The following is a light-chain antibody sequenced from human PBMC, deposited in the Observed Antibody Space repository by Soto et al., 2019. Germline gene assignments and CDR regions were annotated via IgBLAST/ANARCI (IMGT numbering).Light chain of an antibody. J-gene: IGKJ4*01. CDR2: GAS. CDR1: QSVSSN. Sequence: EIVMTQSPATLSVSPGDRATLSCRASQSVSSNLAWYQQIPGQAPRLLIYGASTRATGIPARFSGSGSGTESTLTISSLQSEDFAVYYCQQYNNWPLTFGGGTKVEIK. V-gene: IGKV3-15*01. CDR3: QQYNNWPLT.